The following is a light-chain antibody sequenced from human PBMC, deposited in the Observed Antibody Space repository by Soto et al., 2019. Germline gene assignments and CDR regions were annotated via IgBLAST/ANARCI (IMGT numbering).Light chain of an antibody. CDR1: TTDVGGYDL. CDR2: EVT. V-gene: IGLV2-8*01. CDR3: CSYTAGDTVV. J-gene: IGLJ2*01. Sequence: QSALTQPPSASGSPGQSVTISCTGTTTDVGGYDLVSWYQQHPGKAPKVIIYEVTKRPSGVPDRFFGSKSGSTASLTVSGLQAEDEAAYYCCSYTAGDTVVLGGGTKVTV.